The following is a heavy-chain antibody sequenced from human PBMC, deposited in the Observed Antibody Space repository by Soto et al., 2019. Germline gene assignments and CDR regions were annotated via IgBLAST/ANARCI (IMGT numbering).Heavy chain of an antibody. CDR2: ISSSGSTI. Sequence: GGSLRLSCAASGFTFSDYYMSWIRQAPGKGLEWVSYISSSGSTIYYADSVKGRFTISRDNAKNSLYLQMNSLRAEDTAVYYCATYYDYIWGSYPEKLFDYWGQGTLVTVSS. CDR3: ATYYDYIWGSYPEKLFDY. V-gene: IGHV3-11*01. CDR1: GFTFSDYY. D-gene: IGHD3-16*02. J-gene: IGHJ4*02.